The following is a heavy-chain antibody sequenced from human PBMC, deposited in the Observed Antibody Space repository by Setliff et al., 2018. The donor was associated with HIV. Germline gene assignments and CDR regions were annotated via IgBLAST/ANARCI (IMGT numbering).Heavy chain of an antibody. CDR2: MNPNSGVS. CDR3: ARGKGVGGVIITGGLDV. D-gene: IGHD3-10*01. Sequence: ASVKVSCKPPGHTFTNYGIHWMRRAPGQGLEWMGWMNPNSGVSGYALKFHDRVTMTRDTSITTLYMELSSLTSEDTAVYYCARGKGVGGVIITGGLDVWGQGTTVTVS. J-gene: IGHJ6*02. CDR1: GHTFTNYG. V-gene: IGHV1-8*01.